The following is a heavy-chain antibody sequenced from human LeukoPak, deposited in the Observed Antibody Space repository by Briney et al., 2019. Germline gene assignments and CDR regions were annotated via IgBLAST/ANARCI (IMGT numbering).Heavy chain of an antibody. CDR1: GGTFSSYA. V-gene: IGHV1-69*13. Sequence: SVKVSCKDSGGTFSSYAISWVRQAPGQGLEWMGGIIPIFGTANYAQKFQGRVTITADESTSTAYMELSSLRSEDTAVYYCARAGDDSSAFSRFDPWGQGTLVTVSS. D-gene: IGHD3-22*01. CDR3: ARAGDDSSAFSRFDP. CDR2: IIPIFGTA. J-gene: IGHJ5*02.